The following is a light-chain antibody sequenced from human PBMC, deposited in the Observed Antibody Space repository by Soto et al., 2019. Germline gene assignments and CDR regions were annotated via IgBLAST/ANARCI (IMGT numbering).Light chain of an antibody. CDR3: QQRSDWPIT. CDR2: AAS. V-gene: IGKV3-11*01. J-gene: IGKJ5*01. CDR1: QSVDSH. Sequence: EIVLTQSPGTLSLSPAERATLSCRTSQSVDSHLVWYKQKPGQAPRLLIFAASNRATGIPVRFSGSGSGTDFTLAINRLEPDDFAVYYCQQRSDWPITVGQGTRLEIK.